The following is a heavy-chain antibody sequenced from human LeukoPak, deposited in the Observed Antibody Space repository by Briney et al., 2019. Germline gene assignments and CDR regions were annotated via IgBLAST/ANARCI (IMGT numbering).Heavy chain of an antibody. CDR2: ISSTSSYI. D-gene: IGHD6-19*01. V-gene: IGHV3-11*05. CDR3: ARVSQWLVPY. Sequence: PGGSLRLSCAASGFTFSDYYMSWIRQAPGKGLEWVSYISSTSSYINYADSVKGRFTISRDNAKNSLFLQKNSLRAEDTAVYYCARVSQWLVPYWGQGTLVTVSS. J-gene: IGHJ4*02. CDR1: GFTFSDYY.